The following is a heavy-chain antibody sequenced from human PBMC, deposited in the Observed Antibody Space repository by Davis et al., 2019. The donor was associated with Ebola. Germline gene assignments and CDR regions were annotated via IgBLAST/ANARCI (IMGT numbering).Heavy chain of an antibody. V-gene: IGHV3-11*01. CDR3: AKDLFYSNYEAPFDY. Sequence: GESLKISCAASGFTFSDYYMSWIRQAPGKGLEWVSYISTSTSIIHYADSVKGRFTISRDNSKNTLYLQMNSLRAEDTAVYYCAKDLFYSNYEAPFDYWGQGTLVTVSS. D-gene: IGHD4-11*01. J-gene: IGHJ4*02. CDR1: GFTFSDYY. CDR2: ISTSTSII.